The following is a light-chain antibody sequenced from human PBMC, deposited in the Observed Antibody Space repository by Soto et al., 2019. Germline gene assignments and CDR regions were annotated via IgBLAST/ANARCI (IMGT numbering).Light chain of an antibody. J-gene: IGLJ1*01. V-gene: IGLV2-14*01. Sequence: QSALTQPASVSGSPGQSIIISCTGTSSDVGDYKYVSWYQQHPGKAPKLMIYEVTNRPSGVSNRFSGSKSGNTASLTISGLHAEYEADYYCSSYARSSTIYVFGTGTKLTVL. CDR1: SSDVGDYKY. CDR2: EVT. CDR3: SSYARSSTIYV.